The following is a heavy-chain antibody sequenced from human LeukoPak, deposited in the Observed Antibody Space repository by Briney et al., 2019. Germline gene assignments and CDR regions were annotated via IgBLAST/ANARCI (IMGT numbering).Heavy chain of an antibody. CDR1: GFTFSNYV. V-gene: IGHV3-23*01. CDR3: AKGGGGGTYGRFDY. D-gene: IGHD2-8*01. J-gene: IGHJ4*02. Sequence: GGSLRLSCAASGFTFSNYVMTWVRQAPGKGLEWVSTIPASGDNTYYADSVKGRFTIARDNSKNTLYLQMNSLRAEDTAVYYCAKGGGGGTYGRFDYWGQGTLVTVSS. CDR2: IPASGDNT.